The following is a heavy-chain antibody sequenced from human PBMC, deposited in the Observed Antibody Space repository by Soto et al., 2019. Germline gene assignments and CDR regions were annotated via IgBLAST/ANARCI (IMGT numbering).Heavy chain of an antibody. J-gene: IGHJ4*02. D-gene: IGHD3-3*01. CDR3: AHRVLRTVFGLVTTTAIYFDF. Sequence: QTLTLTCTFSGFSLTTSGVGVGWIRQSPGKAPEWLALIYWDDDKRYSPSLKSRLTITKDTSKNQVVLTMADLDPADTATYYCAHRVLRTVFGLVTTTAIYFDFWGQGTPVTVSS. CDR1: GFSLTTSGVG. V-gene: IGHV2-5*02. CDR2: IYWDDDK.